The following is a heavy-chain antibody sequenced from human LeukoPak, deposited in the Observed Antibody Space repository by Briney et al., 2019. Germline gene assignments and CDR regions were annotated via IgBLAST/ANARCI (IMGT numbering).Heavy chain of an antibody. CDR3: ARVGGDYRPQGFDY. CDR1: GGSISSYY. CDR2: IYYSGST. J-gene: IGHJ4*02. D-gene: IGHD4-17*01. Sequence: PSETLSLTCTVSGGSISSYYWSWIRQPPGKGLEWIGYIYYSGSTNYNPSLKSRVTISVDTSKNQFSLKLSSVTAADTAVYYCARVGGDYRPQGFDYWGQGTLVTVSS. V-gene: IGHV4-59*01.